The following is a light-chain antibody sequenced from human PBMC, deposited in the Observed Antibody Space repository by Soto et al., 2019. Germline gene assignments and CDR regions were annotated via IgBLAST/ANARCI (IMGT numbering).Light chain of an antibody. CDR3: QQSYSVPLT. CDR1: QPITKF. CDR2: GAS. J-gene: IGKJ4*01. Sequence: DIQMTQSPSSLSASVGDRVTITCRASQPITKFLNWFQHKPGEAPKRLIYGASILQDGVPSRFSGSGSGTDYTLTISGLQTEDFATYFCQQSYSVPLTFGGGTKVE. V-gene: IGKV1-39*01.